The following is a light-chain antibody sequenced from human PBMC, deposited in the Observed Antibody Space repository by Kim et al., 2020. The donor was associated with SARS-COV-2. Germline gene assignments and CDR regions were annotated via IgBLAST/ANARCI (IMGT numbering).Light chain of an antibody. CDR1: QSVSSSY. CDR3: QQYVSAPRT. V-gene: IGKV3-20*01. CDR2: GAS. Sequence: EIVMTQSPATLSLSPGERATLSCRASQSVSSSYLAWYQQKPGQAPRLLIYGASSRATGIPDRFSGSGSGTDFTLTISRLEPEDLAVYYCQQYVSAPRTFCQGTKVDIK. J-gene: IGKJ1*01.